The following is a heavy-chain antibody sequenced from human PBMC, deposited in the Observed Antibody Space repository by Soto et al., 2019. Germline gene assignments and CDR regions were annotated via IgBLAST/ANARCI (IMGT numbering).Heavy chain of an antibody. CDR2: ISWNSGSI. CDR1: GFTFDDYA. CDR3: AKAPKTFYGRLNEWYFDL. V-gene: IGHV3-9*01. J-gene: IGHJ2*01. Sequence: GGSLRLSCAASGFTFDDYAMHWVRQAPGKGLEWVSGISWNSGSIGYADSVKGRFTISRDNAKNSLYLQMNSLRAEDTALYYCAKAPKTFYGRLNEWYFDLWGRGTLVTVSS. D-gene: IGHD4-17*01.